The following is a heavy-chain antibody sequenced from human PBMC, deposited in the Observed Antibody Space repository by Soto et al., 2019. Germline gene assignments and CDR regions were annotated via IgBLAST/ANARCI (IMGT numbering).Heavy chain of an antibody. V-gene: IGHV3-66*01. CDR1: GFTVSNNY. Sequence: ELPLVESGGGLVQPGGSLRLSCAASGFTVSNNYMSWVRQAPGKGLEWVSVIYRGSNTHYADSVMGRCTISRDNSKNTLFLQMNNLRAEDTGVYYCARSSGHTFDIWGQGTMVTVSS. CDR2: IYRGSNT. CDR3: ARSSGHTFDI. J-gene: IGHJ3*02.